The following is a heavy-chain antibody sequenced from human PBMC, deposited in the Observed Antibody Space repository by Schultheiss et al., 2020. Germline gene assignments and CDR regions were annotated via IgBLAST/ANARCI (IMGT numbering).Heavy chain of an antibody. CDR3: ARGLGYCSSTSCYAGIWNWFDP. V-gene: IGHV1-69*13. CDR2: IIPIFGTA. D-gene: IGHD2-2*01. Sequence: SVTVSCKASGGTFSSYAISWVRQAPGQGLEWMGGIIPIFGTANYAQKFQGRVTITADESTSTAYMELSRLRSDDTAVYYCARGLGYCSSTSCYAGIWNWFDPWGQGTLVTV. CDR1: GGTFSSYA. J-gene: IGHJ5*02.